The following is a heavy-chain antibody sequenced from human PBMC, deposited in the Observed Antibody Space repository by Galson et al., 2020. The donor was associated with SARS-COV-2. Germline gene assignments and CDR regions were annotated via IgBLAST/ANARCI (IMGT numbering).Heavy chain of an antibody. J-gene: IGHJ4*02. CDR3: TRDPGIGSSWPYYFDY. CDR2: INSDGSST. D-gene: IGHD6-13*01. V-gene: IGHV3-74*01. CDR1: GFTFSSYW. Sequence: GGSLRLSCAASGFTFSSYWMHWVRQAPGKGLVWVSRINSDGSSTSYADSVKGRFTISRDNAKNTLYLQMNSLRAEDTAVYYCTRDPGIGSSWPYYFDYWGQGTLVTVSS.